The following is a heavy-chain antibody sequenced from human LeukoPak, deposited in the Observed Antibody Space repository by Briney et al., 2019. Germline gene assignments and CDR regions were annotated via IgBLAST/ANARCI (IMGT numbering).Heavy chain of an antibody. CDR1: GFTFSSYA. CDR2: ISSSSSYI. V-gene: IGHV3-21*01. D-gene: IGHD2-2*01. Sequence: GGSLRLSCAASGFTFSSYAMNWVRQAPGKGREWVSSISSSSSYIYYADSVKGRFTISRDNAKNSLYLQMNSLRAEDTAVYYCATSIPKYCSSTSCSSDYWGQGTLVTVSS. CDR3: ATSIPKYCSSTSCSSDY. J-gene: IGHJ4*02.